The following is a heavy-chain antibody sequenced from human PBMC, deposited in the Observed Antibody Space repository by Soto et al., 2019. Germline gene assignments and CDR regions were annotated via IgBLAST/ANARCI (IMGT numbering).Heavy chain of an antibody. Sequence: EVQLLESGGDLVQPGGSLRLSCAASEFTFSSYAMSWVRQAPGKGLEWVSGISGSGGTTYYADSVKGRFTISRDNSKNRWNMKINSRRAEHRAIYYWAKDQAAAGPLWRYSQYGGQGPLVTVS. D-gene: IGHD6-13*01. CDR3: AKDQAAAGPLWRYSQY. CDR1: EFTFSSYA. J-gene: IGHJ1*01. V-gene: IGHV3-23*01. CDR2: ISGSGGTT.